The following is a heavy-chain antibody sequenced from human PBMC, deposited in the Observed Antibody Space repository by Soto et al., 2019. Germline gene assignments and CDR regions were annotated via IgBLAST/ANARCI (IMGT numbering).Heavy chain of an antibody. D-gene: IGHD3-22*01. V-gene: IGHV3-74*01. J-gene: IGHJ4*02. Sequence: PGGSLRLSCAAPGFTFGSYWMSWVRQAPGKGLVWVSRISSDGSTTTYADSVKGRFTISRDNAKNTLYLQMNSLRAEDTAVYYCARAYYYDISGYYYDYWGQGTLVTVSS. CDR2: ISSDGSTT. CDR3: ARAYYYDISGYYYDY. CDR1: GFTFGSYW.